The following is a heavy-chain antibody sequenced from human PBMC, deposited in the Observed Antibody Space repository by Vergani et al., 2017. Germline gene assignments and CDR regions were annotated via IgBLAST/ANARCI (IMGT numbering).Heavy chain of an antibody. CDR1: GFTFSSYA. CDR2: ISYDGSNK. CDR3: AREPGSSSWYLKGAFDI. V-gene: IGHV3-30-3*01. J-gene: IGHJ3*02. D-gene: IGHD6-13*01. Sequence: QVQLVESGGGMVQPGRSLRLSCAASGFTFSSYAMHWVRQAPGKGLEWVAVISYDGSNKYYADSVKGRFTISRDNSKNTLYLQMNSLRAEDTAVYYCAREPGSSSWYLKGAFDIWGQGTMVTVSS.